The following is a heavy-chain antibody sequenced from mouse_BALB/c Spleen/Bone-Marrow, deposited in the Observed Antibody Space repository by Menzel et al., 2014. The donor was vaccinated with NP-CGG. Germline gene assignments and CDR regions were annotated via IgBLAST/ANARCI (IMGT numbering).Heavy chain of an antibody. J-gene: IGHJ4*01. Sequence: VQLKESGGGLVQPGGSLRLSCTTSGFTFTDYYMSWVRQPPGKALEWLAFIRNKAYGYTTEYSASVRGRFTISRDNSQSILYLQMNTLRAGDSATYYCARFPMDYWGQGTSVTVSS. CDR2: IRNKAYGYTT. CDR3: ARFPMDY. V-gene: IGHV7-3*02. CDR1: GFTFTDYY.